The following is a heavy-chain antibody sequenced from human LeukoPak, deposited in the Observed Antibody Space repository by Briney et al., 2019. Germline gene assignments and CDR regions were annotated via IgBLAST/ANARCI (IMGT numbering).Heavy chain of an antibody. CDR3: ARAERYCSSTSCYSLDY. Sequence: SVKVSCKASGGSFSSYAISWVRQAPGQGLEWMEGIIPIFGTANYAQKFQGRVTITADASTSTAYMELSSLRSEDTAVYYCARAERYCSSTSCYSLDYWGQGTLVTVSS. V-gene: IGHV1-69*01. CDR2: IIPIFGTA. J-gene: IGHJ4*02. CDR1: GGSFSSYA. D-gene: IGHD2-2*02.